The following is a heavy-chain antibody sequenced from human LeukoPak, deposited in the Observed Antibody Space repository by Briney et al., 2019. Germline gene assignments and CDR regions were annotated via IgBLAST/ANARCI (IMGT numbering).Heavy chain of an antibody. V-gene: IGHV3-23*01. D-gene: IGHD6-19*01. CDR2: VSGSGGST. CDR1: GGTFSSYA. J-gene: IGHJ4*02. CDR3: AKESSPSAYYFDY. Sequence: SCKASGGTFSSYAMSWVRQAPGKGLEWVSAVSGSGGSTDYADSVKGRFIISRDNSKNTLFLQMNSLRAEDTAVYYCAKESSPSAYYFDYWGQGTLVTVSS.